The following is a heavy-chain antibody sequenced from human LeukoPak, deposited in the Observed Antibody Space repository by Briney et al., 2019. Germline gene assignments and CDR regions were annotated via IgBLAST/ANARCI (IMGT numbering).Heavy chain of an antibody. CDR1: GGSFSGYY. CDR3: ARGPRIAVAGRRSWFDP. J-gene: IGHJ5*02. Sequence: PSETLSLTCVVYGGSFSGYYWSWIRQPPGKGLEWIGEINHSGSTNYNPSLKSRVTISVDTSKNQFSLKLSSVTAADTAVYYCARGPRIAVAGRRSWFDPWGQGTLVTVSS. D-gene: IGHD6-19*01. V-gene: IGHV4-34*01. CDR2: INHSGST.